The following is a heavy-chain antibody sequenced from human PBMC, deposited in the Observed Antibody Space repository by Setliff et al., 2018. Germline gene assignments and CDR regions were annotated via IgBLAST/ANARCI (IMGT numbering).Heavy chain of an antibody. V-gene: IGHV4-38-2*02. CDR3: ARDLGHGGDSDY. CDR2: IGHTGSI. CDR1: GCSISSGYI. D-gene: IGHD2-21*02. J-gene: IGHJ4*02. Sequence: PSETLSLTCTVSGCSISSGYIWGWIRQPPGKGLECVGNIGHTGSINYNPSLKSRLTISRDTSKNQVSLKLNSVTATDTAVYYCARDLGHGGDSDYWGQGILVTVSS.